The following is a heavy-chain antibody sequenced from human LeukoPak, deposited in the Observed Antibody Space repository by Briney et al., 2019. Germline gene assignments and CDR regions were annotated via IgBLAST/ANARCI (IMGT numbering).Heavy chain of an antibody. D-gene: IGHD1-26*01. CDR3: ARGGSYLSAFDI. CDR2: INWNGGST. Sequence: GGSLRLSCAASGFTFNDYGMSWVRQAPRKGLEWVSGINWNGGSTYYADSVKGRFTISRDNSKNTLYLQMNSLRAEDTAVYYCARGGSYLSAFDIWGQGTMVTVSS. V-gene: IGHV3-20*04. J-gene: IGHJ3*02. CDR1: GFTFNDYG.